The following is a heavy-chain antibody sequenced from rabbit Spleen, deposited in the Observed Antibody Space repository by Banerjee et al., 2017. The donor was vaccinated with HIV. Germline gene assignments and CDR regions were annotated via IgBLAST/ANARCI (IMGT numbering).Heavy chain of an antibody. D-gene: IGHD4-2*01. V-gene: IGHV1S40*01. CDR3: ARDPAGREDFNL. CDR2: IYGDASGST. CDR1: GFSFSSSYY. J-gene: IGHJ4*01. Sequence: QSLEESGGDLVKPGASLTLTCTASGFSFSSSYYMCWVRQAPGKGLECIACIYGDASGSTWYAAWAKGRFTISKTSSTTVTLQMTSLTAADTATYFCARDPAGREDFNLWGPGTLVTVS.